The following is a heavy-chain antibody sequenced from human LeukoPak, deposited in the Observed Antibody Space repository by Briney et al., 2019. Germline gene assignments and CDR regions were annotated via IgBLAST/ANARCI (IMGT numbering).Heavy chain of an antibody. CDR1: GFTFSSYG. J-gene: IGHJ4*02. CDR2: IRYDGSNK. Sequence: GGSLRLSCAASGFTFSSYGMHWVRQAPGKGLEWVAFIRYDGSNKYYADSVKGRFTISRDNSKNTLYLQMNSLRAEGTAVYYCAKGLADIPDYWGQGTLVTVSS. V-gene: IGHV3-30*02. D-gene: IGHD6-13*01. CDR3: AKGLADIPDY.